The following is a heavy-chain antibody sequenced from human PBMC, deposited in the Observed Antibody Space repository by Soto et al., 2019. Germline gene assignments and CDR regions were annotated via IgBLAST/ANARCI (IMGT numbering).Heavy chain of an antibody. J-gene: IGHJ3*02. CDR3: AKQVTGWFNDAFDI. V-gene: IGHV3-23*01. D-gene: IGHD6-19*01. CDR1: GFTFSSYA. CDR2: IDGTGDNT. Sequence: EVQLLESGGGLVQPGGSLTLSCAASGFTFSSYAMSWLHQAPGKGLEWVSAIDGTGDNTHYADSVKGRFTFSRDNSRNTLYLQMNGLRTEDTALYYCAKQVTGWFNDAFDIWGQGTLVTVSS.